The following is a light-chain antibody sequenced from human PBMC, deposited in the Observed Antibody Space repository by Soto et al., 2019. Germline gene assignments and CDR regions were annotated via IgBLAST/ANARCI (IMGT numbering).Light chain of an antibody. CDR1: QRISSW. Sequence: DIQMTQSPSTLSASVGDRVTITCRASQRISSWLAWYQQKPGKTPKVLIYKASSLESGVPSRFSGSGSGTEFTLTISSLQPDDFATYYGQQYNSYPWTFGQGTKVEIK. J-gene: IGKJ1*01. V-gene: IGKV1-5*03. CDR3: QQYNSYPWT. CDR2: KAS.